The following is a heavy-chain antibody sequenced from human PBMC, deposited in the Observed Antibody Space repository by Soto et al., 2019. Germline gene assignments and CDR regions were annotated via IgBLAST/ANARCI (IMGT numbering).Heavy chain of an antibody. CDR3: VCGGNFFIY. J-gene: IGHJ4*02. V-gene: IGHV3-7*01. CDR1: GFTFSTYW. D-gene: IGHD3-16*01. CDR2: MDQDGSET. Sequence: EVQLVESGGGLVQPGGSLRLSCAASGFTFSTYWMTWVRQPRGKGLEWVANMDQDGSETYYVDSVRGRFTGSRDNAKNPLYLQMNSLRVEDTAVYYCVCGGNFFIYWGQGTLVTFSP.